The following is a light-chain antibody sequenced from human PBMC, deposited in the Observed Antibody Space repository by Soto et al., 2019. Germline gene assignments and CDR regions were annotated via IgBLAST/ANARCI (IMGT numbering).Light chain of an antibody. CDR2: AVS. Sequence: QSALTQPASVSGSPGQSITISCTGTSSDVGGYNYVSWYQLHPGKAPKLMIYAVSVRTSGVSNRFSGSKSGNTASLTISGLQAEDEADYYCSSHNPTGTLQIFGRGTKLTVL. V-gene: IGLV2-14*01. CDR3: SSHNPTGTLQI. CDR1: SSDVGGYNY. J-gene: IGLJ1*01.